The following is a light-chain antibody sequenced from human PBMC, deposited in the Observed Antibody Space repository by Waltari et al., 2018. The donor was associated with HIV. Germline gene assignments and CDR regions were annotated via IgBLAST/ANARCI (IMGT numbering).Light chain of an antibody. Sequence: PGQSITISCTGTSSDIGTYTYVSWYQQHPGKAPKLMIYDVSNRPSGVSNRFPGSKSGNTASLTISGLQAEDDADYYCSSYTSSSTPVFFGGGTKLTVL. CDR1: SSDIGTYTY. CDR3: SSYTSSSTPVF. V-gene: IGLV2-14*04. CDR2: DVS. J-gene: IGLJ2*01.